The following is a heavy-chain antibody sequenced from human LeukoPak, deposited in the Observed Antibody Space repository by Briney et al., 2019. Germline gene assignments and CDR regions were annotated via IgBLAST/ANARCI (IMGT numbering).Heavy chain of an antibody. CDR2: ISSSSSYI. CDR1: GFTFGSYS. CDR3: ARGVRNCSSTSCYGLFDY. V-gene: IGHV3-21*01. J-gene: IGHJ4*02. Sequence: GGSLRLSCAASGFTFGSYSMNWVRQAPGKGLEWVSSISSSSSYIYYADSVKGRFTISRDNAKNSLYLQMSSLRAEDTAVYYCARGVRNCSSTSCYGLFDYWGQGTLVTVSS. D-gene: IGHD2-2*01.